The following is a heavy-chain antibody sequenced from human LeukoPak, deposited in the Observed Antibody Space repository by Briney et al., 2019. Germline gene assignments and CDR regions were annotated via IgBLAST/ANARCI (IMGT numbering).Heavy chain of an antibody. D-gene: IGHD6-19*01. Sequence: GGSLRLSCAASGFTFGTYAMHWVRQAPGKGLEWVAVTSSHGSNKFYADSVKGRFTISRDNSKNTLYLQMNSLRAEDTAVYYCALHGSGWYSTGRRRLDYWGQGTLVTVSS. CDR3: ALHGSGWYSTGRRRLDY. V-gene: IGHV3-30-3*01. J-gene: IGHJ4*02. CDR2: TSSHGSNK. CDR1: GFTFGTYA.